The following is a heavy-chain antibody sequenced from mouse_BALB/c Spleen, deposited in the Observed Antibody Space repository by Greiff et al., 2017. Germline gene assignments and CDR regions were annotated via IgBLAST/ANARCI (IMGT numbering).Heavy chain of an antibody. D-gene: IGHD1-1*01. J-gene: IGHJ4*01. CDR1: GFSFSSYA. Sequence: EVKLVESGGGLVTPGGSLKLSCAASGFSFSSYAMSWVRQSPEKGLEWVAEISSGGSYTYYPDTVTGRFTISRDNAKNTLYLEMSSLRYEDTAMYYCARGTTVVARDAMDYWGQGTSVTVSS. CDR3: ARGTTVVARDAMDY. CDR2: ISSGGSYT. V-gene: IGHV5-9-4*01.